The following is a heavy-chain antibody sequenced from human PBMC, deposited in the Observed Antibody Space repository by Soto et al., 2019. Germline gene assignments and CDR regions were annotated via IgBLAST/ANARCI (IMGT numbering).Heavy chain of an antibody. J-gene: IGHJ6*02. V-gene: IGHV3-30-3*01. CDR2: ISYDGSNK. Sequence: GGSLRLSCAASGFTFSSYAMHWVRQAPGKGLEWVAVISYDGSNKYYADSVKGRFTISRDNSKNTLYLQMNSLRAEDTAVYYCARGQGGFYYYYGMDVWGQGTTVTVSS. CDR1: GFTFSSYA. D-gene: IGHD5-12*01. CDR3: ARGQGGFYYYYGMDV.